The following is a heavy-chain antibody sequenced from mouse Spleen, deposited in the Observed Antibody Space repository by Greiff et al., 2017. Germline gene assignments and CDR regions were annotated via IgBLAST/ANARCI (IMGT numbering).Heavy chain of an antibody. CDR2: INPGSGGT. CDR1: GYAFTNYL. J-gene: IGHJ3*01. CDR3: ARETSGSRRGFAY. Sequence: QVQLKESGAELVRPGTSVKVSCKASGYAFTNYLIEWVKQRPGQGLEWIGVINPGSGGTNYNEKFKGKATLTADKSSSTAYMQLSSLTSEDSAVYFCARETSGSRRGFAYWGQGTLVTVSA. D-gene: IGHD1-1*01. V-gene: IGHV1-54*01.